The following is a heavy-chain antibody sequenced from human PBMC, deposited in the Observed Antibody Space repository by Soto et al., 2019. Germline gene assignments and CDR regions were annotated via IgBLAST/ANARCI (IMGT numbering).Heavy chain of an antibody. CDR2: TYYRTQWYN. CDR1: GDSVSGKSAA. J-gene: IGHJ4*02. V-gene: IGHV6-1*01. Sequence: SHTLSLTCAISGDSVSGKSAAWNWVRQSPSRGLEWLGRTYYRTQWYNDYPLSVKSRITVNADTSKNEFSLQLTSVTPDDTAVYYCTRAPFGSGWYVYYFDSWGQGIPVTXSS. CDR3: TRAPFGSGWYVYYFDS. D-gene: IGHD6-13*01.